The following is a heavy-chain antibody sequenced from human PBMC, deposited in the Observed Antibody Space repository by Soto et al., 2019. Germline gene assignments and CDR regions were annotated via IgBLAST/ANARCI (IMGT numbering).Heavy chain of an antibody. CDR1: GYTLTELS. CDR2: FDPEDGET. Sequence: QVQLVQSGAEVKKPGASVKVSCKVSGYTLTELSMHWVRQAPGKGLEWMGGFDPEDGETIYAQKFQGRVTMTEDTSTDTAYMELGSMRCEDTAVYYCATGEGSHSSSSRYYYYGMDVWGQGTTVTVSS. J-gene: IGHJ6*02. V-gene: IGHV1-24*01. CDR3: ATGEGSHSSSSRYYYYGMDV. D-gene: IGHD6-6*01.